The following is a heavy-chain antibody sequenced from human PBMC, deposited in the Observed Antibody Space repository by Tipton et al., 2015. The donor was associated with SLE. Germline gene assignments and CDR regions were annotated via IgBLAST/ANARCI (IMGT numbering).Heavy chain of an antibody. CDR2: IDHSGST. CDR3: ARRNFFASSGFPF. J-gene: IGHJ4*02. D-gene: IGHD3-22*01. CDR1: GASISTYY. V-gene: IGHV4-59*12. Sequence: TLSLTCSVSGASISTYYWGWIRQAPGKGLEWIGEIDHSGSTNYNPSLESRVTISIDKSRNQVSLKLTSVTAADTAVYYCARRNFFASSGFPFWGQGTLVTVSS.